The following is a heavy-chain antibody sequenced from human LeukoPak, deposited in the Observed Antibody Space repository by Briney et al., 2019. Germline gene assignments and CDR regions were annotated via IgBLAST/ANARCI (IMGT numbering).Heavy chain of an antibody. CDR2: INHSGST. D-gene: IGHD3-9*01. V-gene: IGHV4-34*01. J-gene: IGHJ6*02. CDR3: ARGPGYLAYYYGMDV. Sequence: PSETLSLTCAVYGGSFSGYYWSWIRQPPGKGLERIGEINHSGSTNYNSSLKSRVTISVDTSKNQFSLKLSSVTAADTAVYYCARGPGYLAYYYGMDVWGQGTTVTVSS. CDR1: GGSFSGYY.